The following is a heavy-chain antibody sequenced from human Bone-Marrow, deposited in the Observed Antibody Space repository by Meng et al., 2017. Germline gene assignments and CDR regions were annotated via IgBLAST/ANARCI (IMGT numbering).Heavy chain of an antibody. CDR3: AHSGGYDFEGWFDP. Sequence: QVTLKESGLTLVKPTQTLTLTCTFSGFSLSTSGVGVGWIRQPPGKALEWLALIYWDDDKRYSPSLKSRLTITKDTSKNQVVLTMTNMDPVDTATYYCAHSGGYDFEGWFDPWGQGTLVTVSS. V-gene: IGHV2-5*02. J-gene: IGHJ5*02. CDR1: GFSLSTSGVG. D-gene: IGHD5-12*01. CDR2: IYWDDDK.